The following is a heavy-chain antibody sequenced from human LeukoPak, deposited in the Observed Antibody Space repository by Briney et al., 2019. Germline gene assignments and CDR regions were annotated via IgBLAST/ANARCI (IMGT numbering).Heavy chain of an antibody. CDR2: ISWNSGSI. Sequence: GGSLRLSCAASGFTFDDYAMHWVRQAPGKGLEWVSGISWNSGSIGYADSVKGRFTISRDNSKNTLYLQMNSLRSEDTAVYYCARGSGGPSLNWGTAFDYWGQGTLVTVSS. J-gene: IGHJ4*02. CDR3: ARGSGGPSLNWGTAFDY. V-gene: IGHV3-9*01. D-gene: IGHD7-27*01. CDR1: GFTFDDYA.